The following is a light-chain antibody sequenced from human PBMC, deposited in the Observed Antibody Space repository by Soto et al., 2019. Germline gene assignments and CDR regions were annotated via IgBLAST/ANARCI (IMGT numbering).Light chain of an antibody. Sequence: DIQMTQSPSSLSASVGDRVTITCRASQGISNYLAWYQQIAGKVTKLLISAASTLQSGVPSRFSGSGSGTDFTLTISSLQPEDVATYYCQKYTNVPAFGGGTKVEIK. CDR1: QGISNY. J-gene: IGKJ4*01. V-gene: IGKV1-27*01. CDR3: QKYTNVPA. CDR2: AAS.